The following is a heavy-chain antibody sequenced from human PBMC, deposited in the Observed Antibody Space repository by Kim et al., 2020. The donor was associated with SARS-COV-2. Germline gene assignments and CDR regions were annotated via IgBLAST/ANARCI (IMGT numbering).Heavy chain of an antibody. Sequence: NPTSGGTNYAQKFQGWVTMTRDTSNSTAYMELSRLRSDDTAVYYCARGYDYWGQGTLVTVSS. J-gene: IGHJ4*02. CDR2: NPTSGGT. CDR3: ARGYDY. V-gene: IGHV1-2*04.